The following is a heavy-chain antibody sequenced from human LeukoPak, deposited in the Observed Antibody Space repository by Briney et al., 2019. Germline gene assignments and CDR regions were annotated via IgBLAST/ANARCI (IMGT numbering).Heavy chain of an antibody. CDR2: ISGSGGST. CDR3: AKEYDILTGYYTAFDI. D-gene: IGHD3-9*01. J-gene: IGHJ3*02. V-gene: IGHV3-23*01. CDR1: GFTFSSYA. Sequence: GSLRLSCAASGFTFSSYAMSWVRQAPGKGLEGVSAISGSGGSTYYADSVEGRFTISRDNSKNTLYLQMNSLRAEDTAVYYCAKEYDILTGYYTAFDIWGQGTMVTVSS.